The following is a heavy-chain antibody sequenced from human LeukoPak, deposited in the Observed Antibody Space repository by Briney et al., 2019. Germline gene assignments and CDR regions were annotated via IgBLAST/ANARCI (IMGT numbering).Heavy chain of an antibody. V-gene: IGHV3-30-3*01. CDR2: ISYDGSNK. D-gene: IGHD5-24*01. J-gene: IGHJ6*02. Sequence: GGSLRLSCAASGFTFSSYAMHWVRQAPGKGLEWLAVISYDGSNKYYADSVKGRFTSSRDNSKNTLYLQMNSLRGEDTAVYHCARDRGMATMDYYGMDVWGQGTPVTVSS. CDR1: GFTFSSYA. CDR3: ARDRGMATMDYYGMDV.